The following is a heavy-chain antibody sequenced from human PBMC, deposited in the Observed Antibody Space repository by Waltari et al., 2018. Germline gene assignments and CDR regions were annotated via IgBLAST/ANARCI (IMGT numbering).Heavy chain of an antibody. Sequence: QVQLQESGPGLVKPSEDLSITCSVSGYSISSGYWWGGIRQPPGKGLEWIASFYCSGTIQYNPSLGSRATISADTSKNQFSLRLTSVTAADTAMYYCANNEWGLPVSWGQGTVVTVSS. V-gene: IGHV4-38-2*02. D-gene: IGHD1-26*01. CDR2: FYCSGTI. CDR1: GYSISSGYW. CDR3: ANNEWGLPVS. J-gene: IGHJ5*02.